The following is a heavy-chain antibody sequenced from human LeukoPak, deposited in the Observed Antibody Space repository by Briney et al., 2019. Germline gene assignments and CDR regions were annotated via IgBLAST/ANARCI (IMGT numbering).Heavy chain of an antibody. CDR2: ISAYNGNR. D-gene: IGHD1-26*01. V-gene: IGHV1-18*01. Sequence: ASVKVSCKASGGTFSSYAISWVRQPPAQGLEWMGWISAYNGNRNYSQKRQGRVTMTTDTSTSTAYMELRSLRSDDTAVYYCARANPGSCFDYWGQGTLVTVSS. CDR1: GGTFSSYA. CDR3: ARANPGSCFDY. J-gene: IGHJ4*02.